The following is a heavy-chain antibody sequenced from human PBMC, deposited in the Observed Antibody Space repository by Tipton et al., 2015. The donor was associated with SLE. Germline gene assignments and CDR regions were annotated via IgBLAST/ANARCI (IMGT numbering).Heavy chain of an antibody. CDR2: LRSKAYSGAT. V-gene: IGHV3-49*04. J-gene: IGHJ4*02. CDR3: TRGSVVAAFTWDFDY. CDR1: GFTFRDYA. D-gene: IGHD2-15*01. Sequence: SLRLSCTGSGFTFRDYAMTWVRQAPGKGLAWVAILRSKAYSGATEYAASVKDRFTISRDDSKSIDYLQMNSRRSEDTAVYYCTRGSVVAAFTWDFDYWGQGTLGTFSS.